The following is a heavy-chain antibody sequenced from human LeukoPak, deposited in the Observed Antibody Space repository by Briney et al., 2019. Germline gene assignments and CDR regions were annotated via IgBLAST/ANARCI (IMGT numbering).Heavy chain of an antibody. V-gene: IGHV1-46*01. Sequence: GASVNVSCKASGYTFTIYYMHWVRQAPGQGLEWMGIINPSGGSTSYAQKFQGRVTMTRDTSTSTVYMELSSLRSEDTAVYYCARDYTAMATDYWGQGTLVTVSS. J-gene: IGHJ4*02. CDR3: ARDYTAMATDY. D-gene: IGHD5-18*01. CDR1: GYTFTIYY. CDR2: INPSGGST.